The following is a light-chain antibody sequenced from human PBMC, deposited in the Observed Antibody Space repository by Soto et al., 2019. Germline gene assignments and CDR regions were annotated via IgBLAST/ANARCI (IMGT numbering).Light chain of an antibody. Sequence: DIQMTQSPSSLSASVGDIVTITCRASQSINSYLNWYQQKPGKAPKLLIYAASSLESGVPSRFSGSGSGTDFNLIISSLQPEDFASYYCQQTYKMPNTFGQGTKLEI. CDR3: QQTYKMPNT. CDR1: QSINSY. J-gene: IGKJ2*01. V-gene: IGKV1-39*01. CDR2: AAS.